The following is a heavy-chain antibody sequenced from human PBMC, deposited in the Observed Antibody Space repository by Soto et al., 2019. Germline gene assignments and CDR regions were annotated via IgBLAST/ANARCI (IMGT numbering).Heavy chain of an antibody. CDR1: GGSISSSSYY. J-gene: IGHJ4*02. D-gene: IGHD4-17*01. V-gene: IGHV4-39*01. Sequence: SETLSLTCTVSGGSISSSSYYWGWIRQPPGKGLEWIGSIYYSGSTYYNPSLKSRVTISVDTSKNQFSLKLSSVTAADTAVYYCARTPSTVTDFDYWGQGTLVTVSS. CDR2: IYYSGST. CDR3: ARTPSTVTDFDY.